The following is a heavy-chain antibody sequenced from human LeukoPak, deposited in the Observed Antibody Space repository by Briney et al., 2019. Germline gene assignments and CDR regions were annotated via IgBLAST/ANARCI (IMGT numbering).Heavy chain of an antibody. CDR3: ARSGYRYGPYDAFAI. CDR1: GGTFSSYA. V-gene: IGHV1-69*05. CDR2: IIPIFGTA. D-gene: IGHD5-18*01. Sequence: ASVKVSCKASGGTFSSYAISWVRQAPGQGLEWMGGIIPIFGTANYAQKFQGRVTITTDESTSTAYMELSSLRSEDTAVYYCARSGYRYGPYDAFAIWGPGTMVTVSS. J-gene: IGHJ3*02.